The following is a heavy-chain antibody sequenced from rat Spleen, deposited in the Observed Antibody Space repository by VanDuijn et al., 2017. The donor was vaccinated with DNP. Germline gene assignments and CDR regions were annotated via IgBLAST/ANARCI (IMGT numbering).Heavy chain of an antibody. CDR1: GFNFNDYW. J-gene: IGHJ2*01. Sequence: EVKLVESGGGLVQPGSSLKLSCVASGFNFNDYWMGWVRQAPGKGLEWIGQINKDSSTISYSPSLKDKLTISIDSAQNTLFLQVSKLGSEDTAIYYCARGPHYGGYSDYFDYWGQGVMVTVSS. V-gene: IGHV4-2*01. D-gene: IGHD1-11*01. CDR2: INKDSSTI. CDR3: ARGPHYGGYSDYFDY.